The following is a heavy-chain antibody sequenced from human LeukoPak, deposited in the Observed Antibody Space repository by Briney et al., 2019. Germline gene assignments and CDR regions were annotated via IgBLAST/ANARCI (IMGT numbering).Heavy chain of an antibody. Sequence: GGSLRLSCAASGFTFSSYGMYWVRQAPGRGLEWVALIWYDGSNRYCADSVKGRFTISRDNSKNTLYLQMNSLRAEDTAVYYCASWRGSGSYGGYFDYWGQGTLVTVSS. D-gene: IGHD3-10*01. CDR2: IWYDGSNR. V-gene: IGHV3-33*01. CDR3: ASWRGSGSYGGYFDY. CDR1: GFTFSSYG. J-gene: IGHJ4*02.